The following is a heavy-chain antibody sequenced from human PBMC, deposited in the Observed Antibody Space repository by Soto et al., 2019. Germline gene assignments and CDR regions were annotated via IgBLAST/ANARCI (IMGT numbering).Heavy chain of an antibody. Sequence: ASVKVSCKASGYTFTNYAIHWVRRAPGQGLECMGWINAGHGDTQYSQKFQGRVTFTRDTSASTAYMELSSLRFEDTAVYFCARAPLYSNRWQGRFDPWGQGTLVTVSS. V-gene: IGHV1-3*01. J-gene: IGHJ5*02. CDR1: GYTFTNYA. CDR3: ARAPLYSNRWQGRFDP. CDR2: INAGHGDT. D-gene: IGHD4-4*01.